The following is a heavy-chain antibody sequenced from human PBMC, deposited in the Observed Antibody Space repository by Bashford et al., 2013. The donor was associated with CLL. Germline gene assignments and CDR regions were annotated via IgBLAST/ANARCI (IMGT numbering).Heavy chain of an antibody. CDR1: GGSLSGYY. D-gene: IGHD2-8*01. J-gene: IGHJ4*02. CDR3: ARGLNGPRLGY. Sequence: SETLSLTCAVYGGSLSGYYWSWIRQPPGKGLEWIGEISDSGNTNYTPSLKSRVTISIDTSKNQFSLKLNSVTAADTAVYYCARGLNGPRLGYWGQGTLVTVSS. V-gene: IGHV4-34*01. CDR2: ISDSGNT.